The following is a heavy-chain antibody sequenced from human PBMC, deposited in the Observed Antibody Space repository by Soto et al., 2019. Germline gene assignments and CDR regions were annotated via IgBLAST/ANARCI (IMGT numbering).Heavy chain of an antibody. J-gene: IGHJ6*02. CDR1: GDSVSSNSAA. CDR2: TYYRSKWYN. CDR3: AREGIAVAGYLMGHYGMDV. Sequence: SQTLSLTWAISGDSVSSNSAACNWIRESPSRGLEWLGRTYYRSKWYNDYAVSVKSRITINTDTSKNQFSLQLNSVTPEDTAVYYCAREGIAVAGYLMGHYGMDVSGQGTTVTVSS. V-gene: IGHV6-1*01. D-gene: IGHD6-19*01.